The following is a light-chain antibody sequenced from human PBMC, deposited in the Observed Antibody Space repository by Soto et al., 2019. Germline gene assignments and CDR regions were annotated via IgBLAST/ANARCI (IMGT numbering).Light chain of an antibody. CDR3: HHYHNWPMT. Sequence: EIVLTQSASTLSLSPRERATLSCRASQSVSSYLAWYQQKPGQAPRLLIYDASNRATGIPARFSGSGSGTDFTLTISSLEPEDFAVYYCHHYHNWPMTFGQGTRLEI. CDR2: DAS. CDR1: QSVSSY. V-gene: IGKV3-11*01. J-gene: IGKJ5*01.